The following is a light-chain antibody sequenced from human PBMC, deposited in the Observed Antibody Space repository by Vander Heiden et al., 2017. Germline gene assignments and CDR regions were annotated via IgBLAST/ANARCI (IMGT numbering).Light chain of an antibody. V-gene: IGKV1-33*01. CDR3: QQYDNLRVT. Sequence: DIQMTQSPSSLSASVGDRVTTTCQASQDISNYLNWYQQKPGKAPKLLIYDASKLETGVPSRFSGSGSGTDFTFTISSLQPEDIATYYCQQYDNLRVTFGGGTKVEIK. CDR2: DAS. CDR1: QDISNY. J-gene: IGKJ4*01.